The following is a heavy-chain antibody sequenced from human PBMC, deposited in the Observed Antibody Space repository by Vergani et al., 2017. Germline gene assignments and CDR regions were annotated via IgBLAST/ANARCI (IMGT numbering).Heavy chain of an antibody. CDR3: AKSSAYYTRNYFDY. CDR2: ISGSGSST. V-gene: IGHV3-23*01. CDR1: GFTFSSYA. J-gene: IGHJ4*02. D-gene: IGHD3-3*01. Sequence: EVQLLESGGGLVQPGGSLRLSCAASGFTFSSYAMSWVRQAPGKGLEWVSGISGSGSSTYYAHSVKGRFTISRDNSRNTLYLQMNSLRAEDTAVYYCAKSSAYYTRNYFDYWGQGTLVTVSS.